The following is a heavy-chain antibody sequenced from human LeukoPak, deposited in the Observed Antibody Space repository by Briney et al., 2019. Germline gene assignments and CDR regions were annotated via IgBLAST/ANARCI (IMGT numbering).Heavy chain of an antibody. Sequence: GGSLRLSCAASGFTFSSYSMNWVRQAPGKGLEWVSYISSSSINIYYADSVKGRFTISRDNAKKTLYLQMNSLRVEETAVYYCARDQGGATRIDYWGQGTLVTVSS. CDR3: ARDQGGATRIDY. D-gene: IGHD1-26*01. CDR1: GFTFSSYS. CDR2: ISSSSINI. V-gene: IGHV3-48*04. J-gene: IGHJ4*02.